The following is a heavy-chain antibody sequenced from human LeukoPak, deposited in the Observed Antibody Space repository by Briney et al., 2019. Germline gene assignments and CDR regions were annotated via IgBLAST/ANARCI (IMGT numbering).Heavy chain of an antibody. CDR3: GSSLAAYYMEV. V-gene: IGHV3-7*01. J-gene: IGHJ6*03. CDR2: IKQDGSEK. Sequence: GGSLRLSCAASGFTFSSYWMSWVRQAPGKGLEWVANIKQDGSEKYYVDSVKGRFTISRDDAKNSLYLQMNSLRAEDTAVYYCGSSLAAYYMEVWGKGTTVTVSS. D-gene: IGHD6-13*01. CDR1: GFTFSSYW.